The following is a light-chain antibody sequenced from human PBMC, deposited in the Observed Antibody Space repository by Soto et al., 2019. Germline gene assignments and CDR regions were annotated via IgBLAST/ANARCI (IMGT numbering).Light chain of an antibody. CDR1: GSNIGPNY. CDR3: AAWDDSLSGRV. J-gene: IGLJ3*02. CDR2: NND. Sequence: SALTQPPSASGTPGQRVTMSCSGSGSNIGPNYVYWFQQFPGTAPKLLIYNNDQRPSGVPDRFSGSKSGTSASLDISGLRSEDEADYYCAAWDDSLSGRVFGGGTKLTVL. V-gene: IGLV1-47*02.